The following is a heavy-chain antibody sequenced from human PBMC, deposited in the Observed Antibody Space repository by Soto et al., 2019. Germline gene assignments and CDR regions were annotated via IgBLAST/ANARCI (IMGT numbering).Heavy chain of an antibody. CDR1: GGSVNDYY. D-gene: IGHD1-26*01. V-gene: IGHV4-59*02. J-gene: IGHJ6*02. Sequence: QVQLQESGPGLVKPSETLSLTCSVSGGSVNDYYWSWVRQPPGKGLEWIGFVYYIGSTNYNPSLKSRVTISVDTSKNQFSRKLRSVNAADTAVYYCARGANYYYCHGIAVWGQGTTVTVSS. CDR2: VYYIGST. CDR3: ARGANYYYCHGIAV.